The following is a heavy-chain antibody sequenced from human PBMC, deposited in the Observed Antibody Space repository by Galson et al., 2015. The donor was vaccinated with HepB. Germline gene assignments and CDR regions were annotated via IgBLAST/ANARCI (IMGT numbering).Heavy chain of an antibody. J-gene: IGHJ4*02. CDR2: INPYNGDT. V-gene: IGHV1-2*06. CDR3: ARVLTSGTRSHFDY. CDR1: VYTFTAYY. D-gene: IGHD1-1*01. Sequence: SVKVSCKASVYTFTAYYIHWVRQAPGQGLEWMGRINPYNGDTGHAHNFQGRFTMTRDTSTDTAYMALSSLTSDDTAVYYCARVLTSGTRSHFDYWGQGTLVAVSS.